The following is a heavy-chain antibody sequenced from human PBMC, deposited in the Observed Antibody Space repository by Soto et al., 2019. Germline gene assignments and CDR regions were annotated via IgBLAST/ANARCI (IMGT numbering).Heavy chain of an antibody. D-gene: IGHD4-17*01. CDR3: ARGLTVTGFDY. CDR2: INPSGGST. V-gene: IGHV1-46*03. J-gene: IGHJ4*02. CDR1: GYTFTSYY. Sequence: QVQMVQSGAEVKKPGASVKVSCKTSGYTFTSYYMHWVRQAPGQGLEWMGIINPSGGSTSYAQKCQGRVTMTRDTSTSTVYMELSSLRSEDTAVYYCARGLTVTGFDYWGQGTLVTVSS.